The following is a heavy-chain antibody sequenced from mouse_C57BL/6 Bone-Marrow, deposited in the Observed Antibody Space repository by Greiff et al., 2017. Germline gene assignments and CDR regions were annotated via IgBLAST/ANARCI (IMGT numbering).Heavy chain of an antibody. Sequence: EVKLVESGGGLVQSGRSLRLSCATSGFTFSDFYMEWVRQAPGKGLEWIAASRNKANDYTTEYSASVKGRFIVSRDTSQSILYLQMNALRAEDTAIYYCARDALLDYAMDYWGQGTSVTVSS. V-gene: IGHV7-1*01. J-gene: IGHJ4*01. CDR1: GFTFSDFY. D-gene: IGHD6-5*01. CDR2: SRNKANDYTT. CDR3: ARDALLDYAMDY.